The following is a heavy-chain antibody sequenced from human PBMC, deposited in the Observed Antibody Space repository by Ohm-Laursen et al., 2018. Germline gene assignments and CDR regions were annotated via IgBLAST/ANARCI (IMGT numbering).Heavy chain of an antibody. V-gene: IGHV3-7*01. J-gene: IGHJ4*02. CDR3: ARLLWFGELFDY. CDR1: GFTFSSYW. D-gene: IGHD3-10*01. CDR2: IKQDGSEK. Sequence: SLRLSCAASGFTFSSYWMSWVRQAPGKGPEWVANIKQDGSEKYYVDSVKGRFTISRDNAKNSLYLQMNSLRAEDTAVYYCARLLWFGELFDYWGQGTLVTVSS.